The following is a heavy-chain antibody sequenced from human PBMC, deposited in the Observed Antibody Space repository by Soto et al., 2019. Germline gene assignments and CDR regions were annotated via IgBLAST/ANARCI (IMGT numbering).Heavy chain of an antibody. CDR1: GFTFSSYS. CDR3: ARDDIGAPNAFDM. CDR2: ISSSSSYI. Sequence: GGSLRLSCAASGFTFSSYSMNWVRQAPGKGLEWVSSISSSSSYIYYADSVKGRFTISRDNAKNSLYLQMNSLRAEDTAVYYCARDDIGAPNAFDMWGQGTMVTVSS. D-gene: IGHD2-15*01. J-gene: IGHJ3*02. V-gene: IGHV3-21*01.